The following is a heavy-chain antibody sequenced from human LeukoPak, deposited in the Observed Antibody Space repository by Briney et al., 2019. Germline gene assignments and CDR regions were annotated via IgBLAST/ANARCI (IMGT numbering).Heavy chain of an antibody. V-gene: IGHV3-64D*09. J-gene: IGHJ4*02. D-gene: IGHD3-9*01. CDR3: ALGLVTDY. Sequence: GGSLRLSCSASGFPFSSYAMHWVRQAPGKGLEYVSAISDSGGSTYYADSVKGRFTISRGNSKNTLYLQMSSLRAEDTAVYFCALGLVTDYWGQGTLVTVSS. CDR1: GFPFSSYA. CDR2: ISDSGGST.